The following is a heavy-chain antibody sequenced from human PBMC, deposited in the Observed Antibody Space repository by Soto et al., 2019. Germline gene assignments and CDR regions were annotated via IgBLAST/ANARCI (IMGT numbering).Heavy chain of an antibody. CDR2: INPNSGGT. D-gene: IGHD6-6*01. CDR1: GYTFTGYY. J-gene: IGHJ6*02. Sequence: ASVKVSCKASGYTFTGYYMHWVRQAPGQGLEWMGWINPNSGGTNHAQKFQGWVTMTRDTSISTAYVELSRLRSDDTAVYYCARARHSIARYYYYYGMDGWGQGTTVTVSS. V-gene: IGHV1-2*04. CDR3: ARARHSIARYYYYYGMDG.